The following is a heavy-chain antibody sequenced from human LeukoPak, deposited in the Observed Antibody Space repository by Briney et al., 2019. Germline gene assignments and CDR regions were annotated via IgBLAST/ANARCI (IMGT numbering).Heavy chain of an antibody. CDR3: AKEDKEYSSTWYNPGDY. Sequence: GGSLRLSCEASGFTFSTYGMHWVRQAPGKGLEWVAVISYDGSYKYYVDSVKGRFTISRDNYKNTLYLQMNSLRDEDTAVYYCAKEDKEYSSTWYNPGDYWGQGTLVTVSS. D-gene: IGHD1-1*01. V-gene: IGHV3-30*18. J-gene: IGHJ4*02. CDR1: GFTFSTYG. CDR2: ISYDGSYK.